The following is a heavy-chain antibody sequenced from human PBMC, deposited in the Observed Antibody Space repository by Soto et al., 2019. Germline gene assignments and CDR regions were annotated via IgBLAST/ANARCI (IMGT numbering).Heavy chain of an antibody. V-gene: IGHV1-18*01. CDR3: ARVVTIFGVVTTYYFDY. J-gene: IGHJ4*02. Sequence: ASVKVSCKASGYTFTSYGISWVRQAPGQGLEWMGWISAYNGNTNYAQKLQGRVTMTTDTSTSTAYMELRSLRSDDTAVYYCARVVTIFGVVTTYYFDYWGQGTLVTVSS. D-gene: IGHD3-3*01. CDR2: ISAYNGNT. CDR1: GYTFTSYG.